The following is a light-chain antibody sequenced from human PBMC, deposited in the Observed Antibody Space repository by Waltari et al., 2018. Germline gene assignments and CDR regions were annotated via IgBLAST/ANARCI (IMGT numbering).Light chain of an antibody. J-gene: IGLJ3*02. CDR3: CSYAGRYTWV. CDR2: DVS. V-gene: IGLV2-11*01. Sequence: QSALTPPRPVSGSPGQSVTISCTGTSSYVGGYNYVSWFQQHTSKAHKLMIHDVSKRPSGVPDRFSGSKSGNTASLTISGLQADDETDYYCCSYAGRYTWVFGGGTKLTVL. CDR1: SSYVGGYNY.